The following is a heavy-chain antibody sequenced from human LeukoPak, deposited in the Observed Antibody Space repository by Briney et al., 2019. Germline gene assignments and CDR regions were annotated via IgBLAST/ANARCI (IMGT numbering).Heavy chain of an antibody. Sequence: GGSLRLSCAVSGFTFSSYWMSWVRQAPGKGLEWVANIKRDGSEKNYIDSVKGRFTISRDNAKNTLYLQMNSLRAADTAVYYCTRWTDWYFDLWGRGTLVTVSS. CDR3: TRWTDWYFDL. D-gene: IGHD3/OR15-3a*01. CDR1: GFTFSSYW. CDR2: IKRDGSEK. J-gene: IGHJ2*01. V-gene: IGHV3-7*01.